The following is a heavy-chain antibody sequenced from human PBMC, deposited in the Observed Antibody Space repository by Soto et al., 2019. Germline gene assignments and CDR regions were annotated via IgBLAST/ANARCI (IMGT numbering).Heavy chain of an antibody. CDR2: ISNDGRTK. CDR3: AKDRVSEHNSGWTQGH. Sequence: GRSLRLSCAASGCTFSGYCMHWVRQAPGKGLEWVAAISNDGRTKYYADFVKGRFTISRDNSKGTLDLKMTSLKVEDTAIYYSAKDRVSEHNSGWTQGHWGQGTLVTVSS. CDR1: GCTFSGYC. V-gene: IGHV3-30*18. D-gene: IGHD6-19*01. J-gene: IGHJ4*02.